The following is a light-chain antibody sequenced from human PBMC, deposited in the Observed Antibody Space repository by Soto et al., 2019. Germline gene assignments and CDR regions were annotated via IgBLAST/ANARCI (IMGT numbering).Light chain of an antibody. CDR2: GAS. J-gene: IGKJ1*01. Sequence: EIVMTQSPATLSVSPGERATLSCRASQSVSSNLAWYQQKPGQAPRLLIYGASTRATGIPARFSGSRSGTEFTLTISCLQSDYFAVYYCQQYNNWPPERTFGQGTKVDIK. CDR3: QQYNNWPPERT. V-gene: IGKV3-15*01. CDR1: QSVSSN.